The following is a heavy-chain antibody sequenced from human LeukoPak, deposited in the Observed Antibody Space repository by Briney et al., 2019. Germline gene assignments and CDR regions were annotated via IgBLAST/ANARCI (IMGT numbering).Heavy chain of an antibody. Sequence: GGSLRLSCAASGFTFSSYSMNWVRQAPGKGLEWVSYISSSSSTIYYADSVKGRFTISRDNAKNSLYLQMNSLRAEDTALYYCARVLGITMVRGVIYYYYYMDVWGKGTTVTVSS. V-gene: IGHV3-48*01. CDR2: ISSSSSTI. CDR1: GFTFSSYS. D-gene: IGHD3-10*01. CDR3: ARVLGITMVRGVIYYYYYMDV. J-gene: IGHJ6*03.